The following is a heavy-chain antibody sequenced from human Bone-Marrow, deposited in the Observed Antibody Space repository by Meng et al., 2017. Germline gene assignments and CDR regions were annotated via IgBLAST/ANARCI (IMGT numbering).Heavy chain of an antibody. V-gene: IGHV3-30*16. CDR3: ARDRAAAGIYDY. CDR2: ISYDGSNK. CDR1: GYTFTSDG. Sequence: QVYLGQAEAEVQKSGVSVKVSCKDSGYTFTSDGISWVRQATGQGLEWVAVISYDGSNKYYADSVKGRFTISRDNSKNTLYLQINSLRAEDTAVYYCARDRAAAGIYDYWGQGTLVTVSS. J-gene: IGHJ4*02. D-gene: IGHD6-13*01.